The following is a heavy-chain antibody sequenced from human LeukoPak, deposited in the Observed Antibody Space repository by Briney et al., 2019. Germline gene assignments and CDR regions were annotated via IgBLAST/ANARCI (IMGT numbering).Heavy chain of an antibody. CDR3: ARESGYCTNGVCRYYFDY. D-gene: IGHD2-8*01. J-gene: IGHJ4*02. V-gene: IGHV3-74*01. CDR1: GFTFSSYW. Sequence: LGGSLRLSCAASGFTFSSYWMHWVRQAPGKGLVWVSRINSDGSNTSYADSVKGRFTISRDNAKNTLYLQMNSLRAEDTAVYYCARESGYCTNGVCRYYFDYWGQGTLVTVSS. CDR2: INSDGSNT.